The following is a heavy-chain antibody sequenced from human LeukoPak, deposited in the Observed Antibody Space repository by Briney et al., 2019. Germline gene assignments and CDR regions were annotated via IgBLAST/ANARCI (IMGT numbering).Heavy chain of an antibody. V-gene: IGHV1-69*13. D-gene: IGHD3-22*01. CDR1: GGTFSSYA. CDR3: ARQPPNYYDSSVGMVGNWFDS. CDR2: INPIFGTA. J-gene: IGHJ5*01. Sequence: SVKVSCKASGGTFSSYAISWVRLAPGQGLEWMGGINPIFGTATYAQKFQGRVTITADESTTTAYMELSSLRSEDTAVYYCARQPPNYYDSSVGMVGNWFDSWGQGTLVTVSS.